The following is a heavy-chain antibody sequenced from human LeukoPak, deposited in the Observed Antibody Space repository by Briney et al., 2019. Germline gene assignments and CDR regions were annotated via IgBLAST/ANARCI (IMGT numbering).Heavy chain of an antibody. J-gene: IGHJ6*02. D-gene: IGHD4-17*01. V-gene: IGHV1-8*01. Sequence: ASVKVSCKASGYTFTSYDINWVRQATGQGLEGMGWMNPNSGNTGYAQKFQGRVTMTRNTSISTAYMELSSLRSEDTAVYYCARAYGDYGYPYYYGMDVWGQGTTVTVSS. CDR2: MNPNSGNT. CDR3: ARAYGDYGYPYYYGMDV. CDR1: GYTFTSYD.